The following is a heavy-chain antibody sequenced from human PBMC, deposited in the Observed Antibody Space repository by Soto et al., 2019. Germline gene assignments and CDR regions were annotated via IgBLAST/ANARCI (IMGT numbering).Heavy chain of an antibody. Sequence: GGSLRLSCAASGFTFGSYAMSWVRQAPGKGLEWVSAISGSGGSTYYAGSVKGRFTISRDNSKNTLYLQMNSLRAEDTAVYYCAKEAAGTFYDYYYYYGLDVWGQGTTVTGSS. D-gene: IGHD6-13*01. CDR1: GFTFGSYA. V-gene: IGHV3-23*01. CDR3: AKEAAGTFYDYYYYYGLDV. CDR2: ISGSGGST. J-gene: IGHJ6*02.